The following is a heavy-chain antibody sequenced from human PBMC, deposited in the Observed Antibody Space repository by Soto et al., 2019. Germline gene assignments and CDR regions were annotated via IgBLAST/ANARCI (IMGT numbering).Heavy chain of an antibody. D-gene: IGHD6-13*01. CDR1: GGSITSGGFY. Sequence: QVQLQESGPGLVKPSQTLSLTCSVSGGSITSGGFYWSWIRQHPEKGLEWIAYIFHSGSTDFNPSLQGRIIISPDTSKNQFALKLTSVTAAHTAVYYCVGGGIAGNWFDPWGQGTLVTGSS. CDR3: VGGGIAGNWFDP. J-gene: IGHJ5*02. V-gene: IGHV4-31*03. CDR2: IFHSGST.